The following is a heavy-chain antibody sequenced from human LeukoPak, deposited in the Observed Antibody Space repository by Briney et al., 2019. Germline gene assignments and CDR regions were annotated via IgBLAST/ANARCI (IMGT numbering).Heavy chain of an antibody. D-gene: IGHD6-19*01. CDR2: IYYSGST. CDR3: ARLRYVTGVAGFVDY. V-gene: IGHV4-39*01. J-gene: IGHJ4*02. CDR1: GGSIRSSSYY. Sequence: HSETLSLTCTVSGGSIRSSSYYWGWIRQPPGKGLEWIGSIYYSGSTYYNPPLKSRVTISVDTSKNQFSLKLSSVTAADTAVYYCARLRYVTGVAGFVDYWGQGTLVTASS.